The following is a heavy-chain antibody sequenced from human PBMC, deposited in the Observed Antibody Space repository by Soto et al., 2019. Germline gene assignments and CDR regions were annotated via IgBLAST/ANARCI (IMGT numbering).Heavy chain of an antibody. V-gene: IGHV3-7*03. CDR1: GFTFSGYW. CDR3: ARAPYSNAWYRFDL. Sequence: GGPLRLSCEASGFTFSGYWMSWVRQPQGKGLEWVADIKHDGSVQYYVDSVKGRFTISRDNAKKLLYLQMNGLRAEDTALYYCARAPYSNAWYRFDLWGQGTLVTVSS. CDR2: IKHDGSVQ. J-gene: IGHJ4*02. D-gene: IGHD4-4*01.